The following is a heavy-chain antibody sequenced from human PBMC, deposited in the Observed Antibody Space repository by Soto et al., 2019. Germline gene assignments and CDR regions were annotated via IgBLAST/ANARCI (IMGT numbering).Heavy chain of an antibody. J-gene: IGHJ4*02. D-gene: IGHD3-3*01. CDR1: GGSISSSSYY. CDR3: ARATYYDFWSGYYRPYFDY. CDR2: IYYSGST. V-gene: IGHV4-39*01. Sequence: QLQLQESGPGLVKPSETLSLTCTVSGGSISSSSYYWGWIRQPPGKGLEWIGSIYYSGSTYYNPSLKSRVTISVDTSKNQFSLKLSSVTATDTAVYYCARATYYDFWSGYYRPYFDYWGQGTLVTVSS.